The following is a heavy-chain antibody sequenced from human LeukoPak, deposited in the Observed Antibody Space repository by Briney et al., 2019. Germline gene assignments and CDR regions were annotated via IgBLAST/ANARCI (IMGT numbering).Heavy chain of an antibody. Sequence: GGSLRLSCAASGFTFTDYWMNWVRQAPGKGLEWVANIKVDGSEKYYVDSVKGRFTISRDNAKNSLYLQMYSLRAEDTAVYYCARPGHTSGPFYWGQGTLVTVSS. V-gene: IGHV3-7*01. CDR3: ARPGHTSGPFY. CDR2: IKVDGSEK. J-gene: IGHJ4*02. CDR1: GFTFTDYW. D-gene: IGHD6-19*01.